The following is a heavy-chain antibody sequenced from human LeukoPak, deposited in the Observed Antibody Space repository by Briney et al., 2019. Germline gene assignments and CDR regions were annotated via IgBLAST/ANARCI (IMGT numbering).Heavy chain of an antibody. CDR2: ISYDGSNK. CDR1: GFTFSSYA. CDR3: ARDMVVPAANDAFDI. J-gene: IGHJ3*02. V-gene: IGHV3-30-3*01. D-gene: IGHD2-2*01. Sequence: GGSLRLSCAAFGFTFSSYAMHWVRQAPGKGLEWVAVISYDGSNKYYADSVKGRFTISRDNSKNTLYLQMNSLRAEDTAVYYCARDMVVPAANDAFDIWGQGTMVTVSS.